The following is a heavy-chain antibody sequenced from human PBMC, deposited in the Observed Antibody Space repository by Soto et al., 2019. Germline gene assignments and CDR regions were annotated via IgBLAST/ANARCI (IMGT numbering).Heavy chain of an antibody. CDR1: GFTVSSKY. J-gene: IGHJ4*02. D-gene: IGHD2-21*01. V-gene: IGHV3-66*01. CDR3: AGGGTYSSDFFY. Sequence: EVQLVESGGGLVQPGGSLRLSCAASGFTVSSKYMSWVRQAPGKGLEWVSVVYSGGSTNNADSVKGRFTISRDNSKNTLFLQMESLRAEDTAVYYCAGGGTYSSDFFYWGQGTLVTVSS. CDR2: VYSGGST.